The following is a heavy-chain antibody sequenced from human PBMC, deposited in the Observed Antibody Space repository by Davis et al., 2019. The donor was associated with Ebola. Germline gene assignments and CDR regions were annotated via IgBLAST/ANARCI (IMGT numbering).Heavy chain of an antibody. CDR2: INNGRNYI. CDR3: VRERGPYILGWFEPFDI. J-gene: IGHJ3*02. V-gene: IGHV3-21*01. Sequence: GESLKISCAASGFTFSEYSLSWVRQAPGKGLEWVSSINNGRNYIFYGDSVKGRFTISRDNAQNLLVLQMDSLTAEDTAVYYCVRERGPYILGWFEPFDIWGQGTRVTVSS. CDR1: GFTFSEYS. D-gene: IGHD3-10*01.